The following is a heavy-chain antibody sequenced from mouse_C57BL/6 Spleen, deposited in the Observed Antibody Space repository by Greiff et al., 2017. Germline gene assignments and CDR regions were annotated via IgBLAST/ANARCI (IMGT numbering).Heavy chain of an antibody. J-gene: IGHJ2*01. V-gene: IGHV14-4*01. CDR1: GFNIKDDY. CDR3: TVTGTGYYFDY. CDR2: IDPENGDT. D-gene: IGHD4-1*01. Sequence: EVQLQESGAELVRPGASVKLSCTASGFNIKDDYMHWVKQRPEQGLEWIGWIDPENGDTEYASKFQGKATITADTSSNTAYLQLSSLTSEDTAVHYCTVTGTGYYFDYWGQGTTLTVSS.